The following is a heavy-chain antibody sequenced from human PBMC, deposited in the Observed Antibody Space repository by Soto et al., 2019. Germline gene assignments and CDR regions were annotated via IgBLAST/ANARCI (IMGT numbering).Heavy chain of an antibody. Sequence: QVHLVQSGAEVRKPGASVTVSCKASGYTFSSYAMHWVRQSPGQRLEWMGWINAGYGNTKSSQKFQDRVTISRDTSASTAYMELTSLRSEDTAVYYCARDTGDGTFDFWGQGTLVTVSS. V-gene: IGHV1-3*01. CDR1: GYTFSSYA. J-gene: IGHJ4*02. CDR3: ARDTGDGTFDF. CDR2: INAGYGNT. D-gene: IGHD7-27*01.